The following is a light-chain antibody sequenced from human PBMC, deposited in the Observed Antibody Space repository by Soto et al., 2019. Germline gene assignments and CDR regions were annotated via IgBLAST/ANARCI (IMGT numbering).Light chain of an antibody. CDR1: QSISGN. Sequence: SPATVSVYPEERTTLSCRASQSISGNLAWYQQKPGQAPRLLMFRTSTRATGFPARFSGSGSGTEFNLTFSILQSEDFAIYYCRQRQSWPRTFGQGTNVDI. J-gene: IGKJ1*01. CDR2: RTS. V-gene: IGKV3-15*01. CDR3: RQRQSWPRT.